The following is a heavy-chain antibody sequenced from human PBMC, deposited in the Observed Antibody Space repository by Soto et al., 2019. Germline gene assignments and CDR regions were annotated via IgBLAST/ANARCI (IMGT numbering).Heavy chain of an antibody. Sequence: PGGSLRLSCAASGFTFSDFYMSWVRQAPGKGLEWVSYISTGSSTIYYADSVKGRLTISRDNAKNSLYLQMNSLRVEDTAVYYCVRHGAVDTTNSFDPWGQGTLVTVSS. V-gene: IGHV3-11*01. CDR3: VRHGAVDTTNSFDP. J-gene: IGHJ5*02. D-gene: IGHD5-18*01. CDR2: ISTGSSTI. CDR1: GFTFSDFY.